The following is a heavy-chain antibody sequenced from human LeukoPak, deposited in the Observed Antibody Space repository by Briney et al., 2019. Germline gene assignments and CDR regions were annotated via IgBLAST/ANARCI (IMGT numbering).Heavy chain of an antibody. J-gene: IGHJ4*02. CDR1: GFTFSSYA. V-gene: IGHV3-23*01. Sequence: GGSLRLSCAASGFTFSSYAMSWVRQAPGKGLEWVSLTSASGDRTYYAGSVKGRFTISRDTSRNTLTLQMNSLRAEDTAVYYCAKGIYDYALDYWGQGTLVTVSS. CDR3: AKGIYDYALDY. D-gene: IGHD4/OR15-4a*01. CDR2: TSASGDRT.